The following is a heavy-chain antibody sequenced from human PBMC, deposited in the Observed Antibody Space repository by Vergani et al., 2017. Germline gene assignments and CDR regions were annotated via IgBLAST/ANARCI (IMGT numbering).Heavy chain of an antibody. V-gene: IGHV2-26*01. D-gene: IGHD3-3*01. CDR1: GFPLSNARMG. Sequence: QVTLQESGPVLVKPTETLTLTCTVSGFPLSNARMGVSWIRQPPGKSLEWLAHIFSNDEKSYSTSLKSRLTNSKDTSKSQVVLTMTNMDPVDTATYYCARIDVTGADFWSGPNYYCYYGMDVWGQGTTVTVSS. CDR3: ARIDVTGADFWSGPNYYCYYGMDV. J-gene: IGHJ6*02. CDR2: IFSNDEK.